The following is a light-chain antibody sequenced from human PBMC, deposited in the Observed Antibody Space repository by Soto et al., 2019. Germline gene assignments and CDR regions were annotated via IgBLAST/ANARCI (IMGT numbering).Light chain of an antibody. Sequence: QSVLTQPASVSGSPGQSIAISCTGSSSDVGIYNYVSWYQQHPGKVPKLIIYEVTNRPSGVSNRFSGSKSGNTASLTISGLQAEDEAEYYCSSYTTSSTRGFGTGTKVTVL. CDR1: SSDVGIYNY. V-gene: IGLV2-14*01. J-gene: IGLJ1*01. CDR3: SSYTTSSTRG. CDR2: EVT.